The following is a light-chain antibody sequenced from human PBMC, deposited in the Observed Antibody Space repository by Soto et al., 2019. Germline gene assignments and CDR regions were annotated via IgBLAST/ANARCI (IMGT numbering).Light chain of an antibody. CDR3: SSYTSSSTWV. J-gene: IGLJ3*02. V-gene: IGLV2-14*01. Sequence: QSALTQPASVSGSPGQSITISCTGTTSDVGSYNYVSWYQKNPGKAPKLLFYDVSNRPSGVSNRFSGSKSGNTASLTISGFQPEDEADYYCSSYTSSSTWVFGGGTKLTVL. CDR1: TSDVGSYNY. CDR2: DVS.